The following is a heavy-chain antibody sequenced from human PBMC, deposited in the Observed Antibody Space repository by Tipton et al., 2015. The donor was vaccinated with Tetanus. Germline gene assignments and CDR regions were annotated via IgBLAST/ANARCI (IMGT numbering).Heavy chain of an antibody. Sequence: AVSGGSSSSFYWSWIRQPPGGGLEWIGEINQRGTTYNPSLNRRATISVDSSATQLSLSLTSVTAADTAVYFCAILPKHWQAPRGVPWGQGVLVTVSS. D-gene: IGHD1-1*01. V-gene: IGHV4-34*01. CDR1: GGSSSSFY. J-gene: IGHJ5*02. CDR2: INQRGTT. CDR3: AILPKHWQAPRGVP.